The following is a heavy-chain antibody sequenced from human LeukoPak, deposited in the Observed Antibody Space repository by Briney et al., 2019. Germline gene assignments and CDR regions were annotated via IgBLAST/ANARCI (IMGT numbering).Heavy chain of an antibody. Sequence: ASVKVSCKPSGYTFSNYGISWVRQAPGQGLEWMGWIAAYNSSRLYAQRFQGRITLTTDTSTSTSYMELRSLEYDDTAIYYCARDNDKVVDHWGQGTLVTVSS. D-gene: IGHD1-1*01. CDR1: GYTFSNYG. CDR2: IAAYNSSR. CDR3: ARDNDKVVDH. J-gene: IGHJ4*01. V-gene: IGHV1-18*01.